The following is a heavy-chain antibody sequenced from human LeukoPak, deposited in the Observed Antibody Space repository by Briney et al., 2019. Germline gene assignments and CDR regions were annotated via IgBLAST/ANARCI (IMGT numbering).Heavy chain of an antibody. V-gene: IGHV3-30*04. D-gene: IGHD3-3*01. J-gene: IGHJ5*02. CDR1: GFTFSSYA. Sequence: PGGSLRLSCAASGFTFSSYAMHWVRQAPGKGLEWVAVISYDGSNKYYADSVKGRFTISRDNSKNTLYLQMNSLRAEGTAVYYCARGGKLRFLEWLPENNWFDPWGQGTLVTVSS. CDR2: ISYDGSNK. CDR3: ARGGKLRFLEWLPENNWFDP.